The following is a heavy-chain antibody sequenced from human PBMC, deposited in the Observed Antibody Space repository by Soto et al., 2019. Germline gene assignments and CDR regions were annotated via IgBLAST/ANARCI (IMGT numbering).Heavy chain of an antibody. CDR3: ARGSAYSSSSDFDY. Sequence: QVQLQQWGAGLLKPSETLSLTCAVYGGSLSGYYWSWIRQPPGKGLEWIGEINHSGSTNYNPSLKSRVTISVDTSKNQFSLKLSSVTAADTAVYYCARGSAYSSSSDFDYWGQGTLVTVSS. J-gene: IGHJ4*02. CDR1: GGSLSGYY. D-gene: IGHD6-6*01. V-gene: IGHV4-34*01. CDR2: INHSGST.